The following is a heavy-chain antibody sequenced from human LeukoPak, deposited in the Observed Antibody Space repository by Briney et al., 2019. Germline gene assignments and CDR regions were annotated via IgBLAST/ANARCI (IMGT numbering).Heavy chain of an antibody. Sequence: PSETLSLTCAVYGGSFSGYYWSWIRQPPGKGLEWIGEINHSGSTNYNPSLKSRVTISVDTSKNQFSLKLSSVTAADTAVYYCAFSLGYYGGNSCFDYWGQGTLVTVSS. CDR3: AFSLGYYGGNSCFDY. V-gene: IGHV4-34*01. CDR2: INHSGST. D-gene: IGHD4-23*01. J-gene: IGHJ4*02. CDR1: GGSFSGYY.